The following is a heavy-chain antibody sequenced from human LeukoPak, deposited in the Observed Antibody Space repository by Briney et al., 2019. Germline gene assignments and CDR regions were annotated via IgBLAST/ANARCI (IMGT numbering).Heavy chain of an antibody. V-gene: IGHV3-48*04. D-gene: IGHD2-15*01. CDR2: ISSSGSTI. Sequence: GGSLRLSCAASGFTFSSYAMHWVRQAPGKGLEWVSYISSSGSTIYYADSVKGRFTISRDNAKNSLYLQMNSLRAEDTAVYYCARELVVVVAATPPRDYYYYGMDVWGQGTTVTVSS. J-gene: IGHJ6*02. CDR1: GFTFSSYA. CDR3: ARELVVVVAATPPRDYYYYGMDV.